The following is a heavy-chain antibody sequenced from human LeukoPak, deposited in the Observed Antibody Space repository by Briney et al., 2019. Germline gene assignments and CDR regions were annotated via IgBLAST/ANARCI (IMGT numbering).Heavy chain of an antibody. CDR2: IGPTGTDT. V-gene: IGHV3-21*01. CDR3: ATETIGRHYDY. Sequence: GGSLRLSCAASGFTFSACGFNWVRQAPGKGVEWVSSIGPTGTDTYYADSVMGRFTISRDNAKNSMYLQMDSLRDDDTAVYYCATETIGRHYDYWGQGTLLTVSS. D-gene: IGHD1-14*01. CDR1: GFTFSACG. J-gene: IGHJ4*02.